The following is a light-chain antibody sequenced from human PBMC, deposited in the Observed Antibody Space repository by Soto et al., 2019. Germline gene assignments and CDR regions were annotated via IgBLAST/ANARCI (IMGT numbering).Light chain of an antibody. V-gene: IGKV3-20*01. CDR3: QQYGGSPYT. CDR2: GAS. J-gene: IGKJ2*01. CDR1: QSVRSNY. Sequence: EIVLTQSPGTLSLSPGERATLSCRASQSVRSNYLAWYQRKPGQAPRLLIYGASTRATGIPDRFSGTGSGTAFTLTISRLEPEDFAVYYCQQYGGSPYTFGQGPKLEIK.